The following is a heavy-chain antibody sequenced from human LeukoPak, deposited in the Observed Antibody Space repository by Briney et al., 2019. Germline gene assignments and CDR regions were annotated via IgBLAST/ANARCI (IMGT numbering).Heavy chain of an antibody. J-gene: IGHJ4*02. CDR3: AKDSIVVVPAAFDY. D-gene: IGHD2-2*01. V-gene: IGHV3-30-3*01. CDR1: GFTFSRYA. CDR2: ISYDGSNK. Sequence: PGGSLRLSCAASGFTFSRYAMHWVRQAPGKGLEWVALISYDGSNKYYADSVKGRFTISRDNSKNTLYLQMNSLRAEDTAVYYCAKDSIVVVPAAFDYWGQGTLVTVSS.